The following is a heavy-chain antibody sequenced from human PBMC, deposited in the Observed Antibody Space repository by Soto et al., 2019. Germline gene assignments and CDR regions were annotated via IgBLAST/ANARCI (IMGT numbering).Heavy chain of an antibody. J-gene: IGHJ4*02. D-gene: IGHD2-2*01. CDR1: GFTFSSYT. V-gene: IGHV3-21*01. Sequence: GGSLRLSCAASGFTFSSYTMNWVRQAPGKGLEWVPSIGSSIGYIYYADSVKGRFTISRDNAKNSLYLQMNSLRAEDTAVYYCARERDIVVVPAASGLGYWGQGTLVTVSS. CDR3: ARERDIVVVPAASGLGY. CDR2: IGSSIGYI.